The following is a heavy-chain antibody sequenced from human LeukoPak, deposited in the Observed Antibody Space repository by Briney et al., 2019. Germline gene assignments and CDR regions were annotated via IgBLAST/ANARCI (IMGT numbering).Heavy chain of an antibody. J-gene: IGHJ6*03. D-gene: IGHD3-3*01. CDR3: ARIIGYYYYYMDV. CDR2: IYYSGST. V-gene: IGHV4-59*11. Sequence: SETLSLTCTVSGGSINSHYWNWVRQPPGKGLEWIGHIYYSGSTTYNASLKSRVTISVDTSKSQFSLKLSSVTAADTAVYYCARIIGYYYYYMDVWGRGTTVTVSS. CDR1: GGSINSHY.